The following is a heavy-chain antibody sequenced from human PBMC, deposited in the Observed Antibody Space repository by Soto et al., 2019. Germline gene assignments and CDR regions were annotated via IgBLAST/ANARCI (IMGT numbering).Heavy chain of an antibody. CDR2: INHSGST. CDR1: GGSFSGYY. Sequence: QVQLQQWGAGLLKPSETLSLTCAVYGGSFSGYYWSWIRQPPGKGLEWIGEINHSGSTNYNPSLKSRVTISVDTSKNQFFLKLSSVTAADTAVYYCARVSGIYYYGMDVWGQRTTVTVSS. D-gene: IGHD3-10*01. J-gene: IGHJ6*02. CDR3: ARVSGIYYYGMDV. V-gene: IGHV4-34*01.